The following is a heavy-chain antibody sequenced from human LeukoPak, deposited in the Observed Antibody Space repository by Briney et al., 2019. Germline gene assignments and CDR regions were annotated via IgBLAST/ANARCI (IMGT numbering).Heavy chain of an antibody. CDR3: AKGHTVTLFDY. CDR2: ISGSGGST. V-gene: IGHV3-23*01. Sequence: GGSLRLSCAASGFTFSSYAMSWVRQAPGKGLEGVSAISGSGGSTYYADSVKGRFTISRDNYKNTLYLQMNSLRAEDTAVYYCAKGHTVTLFDYWGQGTLVTVSS. CDR1: GFTFSSYA. J-gene: IGHJ4*02. D-gene: IGHD4-17*01.